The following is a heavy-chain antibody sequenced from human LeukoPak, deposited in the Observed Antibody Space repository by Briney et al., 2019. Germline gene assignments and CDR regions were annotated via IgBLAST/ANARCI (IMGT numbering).Heavy chain of an antibody. Sequence: SETLSLTCTVSGGSISSSSYYWGWIRQPPGKGLEWIGSIYYSGSTYYNPSLKSRVTISVDTSKNQFSLKLSSVTAADTAVYYCARASPGGSSGYYVDYWGQGTLVTVSS. CDR2: IYYSGST. CDR1: GGSISSSSYY. CDR3: ARASPGGSSGYYVDY. V-gene: IGHV4-39*07. D-gene: IGHD3-22*01. J-gene: IGHJ4*02.